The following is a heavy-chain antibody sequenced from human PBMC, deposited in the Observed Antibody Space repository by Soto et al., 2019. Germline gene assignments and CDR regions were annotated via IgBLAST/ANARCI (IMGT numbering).Heavy chain of an antibody. V-gene: IGHV1-3*01. J-gene: IGHJ6*02. CDR1: GDTIEIYA. CDR2: INAGTGNI. D-gene: IGHD6-19*01. CDR3: ARSPPITGAGPPSRRRHCYQGADV. Sequence: KLSCTGSGDTIEIYATRWARQEPGQIPEWVGWINAGTGNIKYSEKFQGRVTIKRDTSASTAYMELSSLRSEDTAVYYCARSPPITGAGPPSRRRHCYQGADVWGQGTMVIVSS.